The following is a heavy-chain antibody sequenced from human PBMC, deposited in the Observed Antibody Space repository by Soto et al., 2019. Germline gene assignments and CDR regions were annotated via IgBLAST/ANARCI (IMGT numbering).Heavy chain of an antibody. CDR2: IIPIFGTA. CDR3: ARGTLGYCSGGSCYGMSY. V-gene: IGHV1-69*06. Sequence: QVQLVQSGAEVKKPGSSVKVSCKASGGTFSSYAISWVRQAPGQGLEWMGGIIPIFGTANYAQKFQGRVTITADKSTSIAYMELSSLRSEDTAVYYCARGTLGYCSGGSCYGMSYWSQGTLVTVSS. J-gene: IGHJ4*02. D-gene: IGHD2-15*01. CDR1: GGTFSSYA.